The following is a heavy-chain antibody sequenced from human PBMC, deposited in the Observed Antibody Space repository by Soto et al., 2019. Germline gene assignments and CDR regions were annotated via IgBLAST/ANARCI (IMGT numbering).Heavy chain of an antibody. CDR2: IFHTGNT. CDR3: AALDGALDY. Sequence: PSEILSLTCTVSGDSFSSYYWTWIRQPPGKRLEWVAYIFHTGNTNYNPSLKSRVTISVDTSKNQFSLKLRSVTPADTAVYYCAALDGALDYWGPGTLVTVSS. D-gene: IGHD3-10*01. J-gene: IGHJ4*02. CDR1: GDSFSSYY. V-gene: IGHV4-59*01.